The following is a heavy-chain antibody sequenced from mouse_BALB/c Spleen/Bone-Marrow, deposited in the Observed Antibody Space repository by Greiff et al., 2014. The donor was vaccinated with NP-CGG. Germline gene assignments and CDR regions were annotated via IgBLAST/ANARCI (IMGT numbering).Heavy chain of an antibody. CDR3: AIYYYGSSGFAY. V-gene: IGHV14-3*02. CDR1: GFNIKDTY. D-gene: IGHD1-1*01. J-gene: IGHJ3*01. Sequence: DVQLVESGAELVEPGASVKLSCTASGFNIKDTYMHWVKQRPEQGLEWIGRIDPANGNTKYDPKFQGKATITADTSSNTAYLQLSSLTSEDTAVYYCAIYYYGSSGFAYWGQGTLVTVSA. CDR2: IDPANGNT.